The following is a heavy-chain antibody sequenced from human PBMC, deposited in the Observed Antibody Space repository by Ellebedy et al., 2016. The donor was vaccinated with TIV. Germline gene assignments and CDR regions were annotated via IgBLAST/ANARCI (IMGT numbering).Heavy chain of an antibody. Sequence: GGSLRLXCVASGFTLSTYWMHWVRQAPGKGLEWVSSITSSSSHIYYADSVRGRFTISRDNAKNSLYLQMNSLRAEDTAVYYCARDPYSGAYYSYYYYYMDVWGKGTTVIVSS. CDR2: ITSSSSHI. V-gene: IGHV3-21*01. J-gene: IGHJ6*03. CDR1: GFTLSTYW. D-gene: IGHD1-26*01. CDR3: ARDPYSGAYYSYYYYYMDV.